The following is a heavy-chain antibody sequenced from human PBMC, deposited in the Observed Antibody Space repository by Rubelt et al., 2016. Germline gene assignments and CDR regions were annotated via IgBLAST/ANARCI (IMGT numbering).Heavy chain of an antibody. V-gene: IGHV4-31*02. Sequence: QVQLQESGPGQVKPSQTLALTCAVSGGSLSDDTFYWSWLRQLPGKGLEWIGYIYYSGGTFYNPSLKSRVILSVDTSEDQFSRKLTSVTAADTAVYYCARKVGGSRGLDYWGQGTLVTVSS. J-gene: IGHJ4*02. CDR2: IYYSGGT. D-gene: IGHD3-10*01. CDR1: GGSLSDDTFY. CDR3: ARKVGGSRGLDY.